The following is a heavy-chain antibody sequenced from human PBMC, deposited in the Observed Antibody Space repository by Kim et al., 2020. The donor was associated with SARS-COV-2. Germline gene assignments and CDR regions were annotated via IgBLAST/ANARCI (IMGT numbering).Heavy chain of an antibody. Sequence: SETLSLTCAVYGGSFSVYYWSWIRQPPGKGLEWIGEINHSGSTNYSPSLKSRVTISVDTSKNQFYLKLSSVTAADTAVYYCARGTRQWLVRGPYYYIDVWGKGTTVTVSS. CDR1: GGSFSVYY. D-gene: IGHD6-19*01. J-gene: IGHJ6*03. V-gene: IGHV4-34*01. CDR2: INHSGST. CDR3: ARGTRQWLVRGPYYYIDV.